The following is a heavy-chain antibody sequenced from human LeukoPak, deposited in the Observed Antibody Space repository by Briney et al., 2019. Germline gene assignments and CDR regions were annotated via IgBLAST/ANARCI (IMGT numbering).Heavy chain of an antibody. CDR3: ARHSVRLGDAFDI. Sequence: SETLSLTCTVSGGSISSYYWSWIRQPPGKGLEWIRYIYYSGSTNYNPSLKSRVTISVDTSKNQFSLKLSSVTAADTAVYYCARHSVRLGDAFDIWGQGTMVTVSS. CDR1: GGSISSYY. V-gene: IGHV4-59*08. D-gene: IGHD3-16*01. CDR2: IYYSGST. J-gene: IGHJ3*02.